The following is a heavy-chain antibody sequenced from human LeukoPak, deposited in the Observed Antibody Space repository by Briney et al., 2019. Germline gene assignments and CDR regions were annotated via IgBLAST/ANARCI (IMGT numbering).Heavy chain of an antibody. CDR3: ARQGFWSGYYWSY. CDR2: IYHSGST. V-gene: IGHV4-38-2*01. D-gene: IGHD3-3*01. CDR1: GYSISSGYY. Sequence: SETLSLTCAVSGYSISSGYYWGWIRQPPGKGLEWIGSIYHSGSTYYNPSLKSRVTISVDTSKNQFSLKLSSVTAADTAVYCCARQGFWSGYYWSYWGQGTLVTVSS. J-gene: IGHJ4*02.